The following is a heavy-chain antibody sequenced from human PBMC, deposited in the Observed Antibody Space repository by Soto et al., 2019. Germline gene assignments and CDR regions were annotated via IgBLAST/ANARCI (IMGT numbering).Heavy chain of an antibody. V-gene: IGHV4-30-2*01. CDR3: ARGGSNDWQVALDI. J-gene: IGHJ3*02. Sequence: PSETLSLTCGVSGASIRGGGQSWSWIRQPPGKGLEWIGYIYHRGNTYYNPSLKSRVIMSVDESKNQFSLNLNSVTAADTAVYYCARGGSNDWQVALDIWGQGTMVTVSS. CDR1: GASIRGGGQS. CDR2: IYHRGNT. D-gene: IGHD3-9*01.